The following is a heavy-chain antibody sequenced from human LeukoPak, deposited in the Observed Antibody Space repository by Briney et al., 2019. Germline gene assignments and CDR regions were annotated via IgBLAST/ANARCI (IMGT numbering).Heavy chain of an antibody. CDR1: GGSISSGGYY. CDR2: IYYSGST. D-gene: IGHD6-13*01. Sequence: PSETLSLTCTVSGGSISSGGYYWSWLRQHPGKGLEWIGYIYYSGSTYYNPSLKSRVTISLEKSKNQFSVKLSSVTAADTAVYYCAREHIAADTRDAFDIWGQGTMVTVSS. CDR3: AREHIAADTRDAFDI. J-gene: IGHJ3*02. V-gene: IGHV4-31*03.